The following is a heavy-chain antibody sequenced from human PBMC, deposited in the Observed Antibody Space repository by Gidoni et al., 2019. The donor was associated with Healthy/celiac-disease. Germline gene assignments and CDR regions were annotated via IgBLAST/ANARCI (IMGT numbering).Heavy chain of an antibody. CDR3: AREGTMVRGVINYFDY. CDR1: GFTFSSYS. Sequence: EVQLVESGGGLVKPGGSLRLSCAASGFTFSSYSMNWVSQAPGKGLEWVSSISSSSSYIYYADSVKGRFTISRDNAKNSLYLQMNSLRAEDTAVYYCAREGTMVRGVINYFDYWGQGTLVTVSS. J-gene: IGHJ4*02. V-gene: IGHV3-21*01. CDR2: ISSSSSYI. D-gene: IGHD3-10*01.